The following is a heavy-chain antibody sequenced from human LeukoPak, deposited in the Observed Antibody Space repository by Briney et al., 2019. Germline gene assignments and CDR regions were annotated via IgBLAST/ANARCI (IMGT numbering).Heavy chain of an antibody. D-gene: IGHD3-16*01. CDR3: ARRYESDAFDI. CDR2: IYYSGST. CDR1: GGSISSSSYY. J-gene: IGHJ3*02. Sequence: SETLSLTCTVSGGSISSSSYYWGWIRQPPGKGLEWIVSIYYSGSTYYNPSLKSRVTISVDTSKNQFSLKLSSVTAADTAVYYCARRYESDAFDIWGQGTMVTVSS. V-gene: IGHV4-39*07.